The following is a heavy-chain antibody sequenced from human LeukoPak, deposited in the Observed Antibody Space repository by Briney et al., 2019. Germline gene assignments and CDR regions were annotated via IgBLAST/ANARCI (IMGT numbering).Heavy chain of an antibody. CDR1: GFTFSSYW. V-gene: IGHV3-7*01. J-gene: IGHJ4*02. CDR3: AREYGYCSGGSCYGWRYFDY. D-gene: IGHD2-15*01. Sequence: GGSLRLSCAASGFTFSSYWMSWVRQAPGKGLEWVANIKQDGSEKYYVDSVKGRFTISRDNAKNSLYLQMNSLRAEDTAVYYCAREYGYCSGGSCYGWRYFDYWGQGTLVTVSS. CDR2: IKQDGSEK.